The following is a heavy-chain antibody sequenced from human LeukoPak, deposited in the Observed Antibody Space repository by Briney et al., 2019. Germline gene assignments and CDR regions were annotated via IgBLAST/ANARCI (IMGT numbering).Heavy chain of an antibody. V-gene: IGHV3-30*04. CDR1: GFTFSNYA. CDR3: ARDFRVRGVIDY. CDR2: ISYDDTNK. D-gene: IGHD3-10*01. Sequence: RGSLRLSCAASGFTFSNYALHWVRQAPGKGLEWVAVISYDDTNKYYVDSVKGRFTISRDNSENTLYLQMNSLRAEDTAVYYCARDFRVRGVIDYWGQGTLVTVSS. J-gene: IGHJ4*02.